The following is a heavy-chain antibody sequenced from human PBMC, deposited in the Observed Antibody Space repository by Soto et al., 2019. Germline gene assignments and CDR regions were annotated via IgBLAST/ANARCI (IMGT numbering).Heavy chain of an antibody. J-gene: IGHJ6*02. CDR2: IYYSGTT. D-gene: IGHD3-10*01. V-gene: IGHV4-28*03. CDR1: GYSISSSNW. Sequence: PSETLSLTCAVSGYSISSSNWWGWIRQPPGKGLEWIGYIYYSGTTYYNPSLKSRVTMSVDTSKNQFSLKLTSVTAADTAVYYCARGHLYGSGSYYSTYYYGMDVWGQGTTVTVSS. CDR3: ARGHLYGSGSYYSTYYYGMDV.